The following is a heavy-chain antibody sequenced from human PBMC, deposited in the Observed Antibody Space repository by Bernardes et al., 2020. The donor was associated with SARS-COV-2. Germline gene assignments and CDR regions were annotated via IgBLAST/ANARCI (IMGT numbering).Heavy chain of an antibody. CDR2: LSGCGDTT. J-gene: IGHJ6*02. Sequence: GGSLRLSCAASGFTFSSYAMNWVRQAPGKGLEWVSGLSGCGDTTYYAESVRGRFTISRDNSKNTLYLQMNSLRAEDTAAYYCAKDGLITYGMDVWGQGTTVTVSS. V-gene: IGHV3-23*01. CDR1: GFTFSSYA. D-gene: IGHD2-8*01. CDR3: AKDGLITYGMDV.